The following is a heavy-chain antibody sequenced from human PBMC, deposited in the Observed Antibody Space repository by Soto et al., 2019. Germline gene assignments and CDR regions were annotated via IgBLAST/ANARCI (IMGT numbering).Heavy chain of an antibody. V-gene: IGHV3-64*01. CDR1: GFTFSSYA. CDR2: ISSNGGST. CDR3: AIVVGVGDYYYYYYMDV. Sequence: LRLSCAASGFTFSSYAMHWVRQAPGKGLEYVSAISSNGGSTYYANSVKGRFTISRDNSKNTLYLQMGSLRAEDMAVYYCAIVVGVGDYYYYYYMDVWGKGTTVTVSS. J-gene: IGHJ6*03. D-gene: IGHD2-15*01.